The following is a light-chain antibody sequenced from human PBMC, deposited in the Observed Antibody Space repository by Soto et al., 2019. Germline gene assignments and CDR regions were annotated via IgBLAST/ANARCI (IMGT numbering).Light chain of an antibody. J-gene: IGKJ4*01. V-gene: IGKV1-5*01. CDR2: DAS. Sequence: DIQMTQSPSTLSASIGDRVTITCRASQSITTFLAWYQQKPGKAPQILIYDASKLEPGVPSRLSGSGSGTEFTLTISSLQPDDFATYYCQQYSTYPLTLGGGTKVDIK. CDR3: QQYSTYPLT. CDR1: QSITTF.